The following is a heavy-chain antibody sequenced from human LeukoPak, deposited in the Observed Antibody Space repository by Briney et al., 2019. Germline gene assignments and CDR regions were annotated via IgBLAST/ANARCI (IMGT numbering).Heavy chain of an antibody. CDR2: FGPEDGET. Sequence: ASVKVSCKVSGYTLTELSMHWVRQAPGKGLEWMGGFGPEDGETIYAQKFQGRVTMTEDTSTDTAYMELSSLRSEDTAVYYCATDIMVGATRGYFDYWGQGTLVTVSS. J-gene: IGHJ4*02. CDR3: ATDIMVGATRGYFDY. D-gene: IGHD1-26*01. CDR1: GYTLTELS. V-gene: IGHV1-24*01.